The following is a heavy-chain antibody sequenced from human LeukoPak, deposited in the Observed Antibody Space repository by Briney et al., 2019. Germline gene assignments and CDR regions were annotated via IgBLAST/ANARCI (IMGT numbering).Heavy chain of an antibody. V-gene: IGHV4-34*01. CDR2: IDHSGST. D-gene: IGHD3-3*01. CDR1: GGSFGGYY. Sequence: SETLSLTCAVYGGSFGGYYWSWIRQPPGKGLEWIGEIDHSGSTNYNPSLKSRVTISVDTSKNQFSLRLSSVTAADTAVYYCARATETRNDFWSAYYIDYWGQGTLVTVSS. J-gene: IGHJ4*02. CDR3: ARATETRNDFWSAYYIDY.